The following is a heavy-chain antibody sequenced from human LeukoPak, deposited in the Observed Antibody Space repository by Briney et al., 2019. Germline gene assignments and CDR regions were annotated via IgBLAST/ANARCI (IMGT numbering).Heavy chain of an antibody. Sequence: PSETLSLTCTVSGGSISSSSYYWGWIRQPPGKGLEWIGSIYYSGSTYYNPSLKSRVTISVDTSKNQFSLKLSSVTAADTAVYYCARYRAIFGVVTNDYWGQGTLVTVSS. J-gene: IGHJ4*02. CDR3: ARYRAIFGVVTNDY. V-gene: IGHV4-39*01. CDR1: GGSISSSSYY. D-gene: IGHD3-3*01. CDR2: IYYSGST.